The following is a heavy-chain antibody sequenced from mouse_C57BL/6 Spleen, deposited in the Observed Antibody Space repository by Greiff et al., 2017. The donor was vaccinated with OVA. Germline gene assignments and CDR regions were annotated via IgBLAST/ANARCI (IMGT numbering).Heavy chain of an antibody. CDR3: AREITTVVARGYFDV. D-gene: IGHD1-1*01. CDR1: GYTFTDYY. V-gene: IGHV1-19*01. CDR2: INPYNGGT. Sequence: EVKLMESGPVLVKPGASVKMSCKASGYTFTDYYMNWVKQSHGKSLEWIGVINPYNGGTSYNQKFKGKATLTVDKSSSTAYMELNSLTSEDSAVYYCAREITTVVARGYFDVWGTGTTVTVSS. J-gene: IGHJ1*03.